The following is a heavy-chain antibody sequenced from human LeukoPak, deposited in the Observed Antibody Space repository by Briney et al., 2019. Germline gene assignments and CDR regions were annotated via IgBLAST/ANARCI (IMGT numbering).Heavy chain of an antibody. J-gene: IGHJ4*02. CDR3: ARDVGRISDY. V-gene: IGHV4-31*03. CDR2: IYYSGST. Sequence: PSETLSLTCTVSGGSISSGGYYWSWIRQHPGKGLEWIGFIYYSGSTYYNPSLKSRVTISVDTSKNQFSLKLSSVTAADTAVYYCARDVGRISDYWGQGTLVTVSP. CDR1: GGSISSGGYY. D-gene: IGHD2-15*01.